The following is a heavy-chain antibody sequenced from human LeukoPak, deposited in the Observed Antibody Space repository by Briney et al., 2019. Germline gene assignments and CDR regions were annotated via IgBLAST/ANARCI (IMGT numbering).Heavy chain of an antibody. V-gene: IGHV3-7*03. Sequence: GGSLRLSCAASGFSFSYYWMSWVRQAPGKGLEWVANIKPDGSEKYYVDSVKGRFTISRDNAKNSLYLEMNNLGAEDAAVYYCATKAYCGGDCHSRYSQHWGQGTLVTVSS. D-gene: IGHD2-21*02. CDR1: GFSFSYYW. CDR3: ATKAYCGGDCHSRYSQH. CDR2: IKPDGSEK. J-gene: IGHJ1*01.